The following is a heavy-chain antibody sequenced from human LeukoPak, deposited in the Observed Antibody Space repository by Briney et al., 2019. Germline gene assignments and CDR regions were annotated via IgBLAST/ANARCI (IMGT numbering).Heavy chain of an antibody. CDR2: ISGSGGST. V-gene: IGHV3-23*01. CDR1: GFTFSSYA. CDR3: AKGYYYDSSED. J-gene: IGHJ4*02. D-gene: IGHD3-22*01. Sequence: AGGSLRLSCAASGFTFSSYAMTWVRQAPGKGLEWVSAISGSGGSTYYADSVRGRFTISRDNSKNTLYLQMNSLRAEDTAVYYCAKGYYYDSSEDWGQGTLVTVSS.